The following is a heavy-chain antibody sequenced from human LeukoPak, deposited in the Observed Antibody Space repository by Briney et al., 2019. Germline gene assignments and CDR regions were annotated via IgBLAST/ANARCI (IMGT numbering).Heavy chain of an antibody. V-gene: IGHV3-9*01. Sequence: GGSLRLSCAASGFTFDDYAMHWVRQAPGKGLEWVSGISWNSGSIGYADSVKGRFTISRDNAKNSLYLQMNSLRAEDTALYYCARDRSYGGYDAFDIWGQGTMVTVSS. CDR2: ISWNSGSI. D-gene: IGHD1-26*01. CDR3: ARDRSYGGYDAFDI. J-gene: IGHJ3*02. CDR1: GFTFDDYA.